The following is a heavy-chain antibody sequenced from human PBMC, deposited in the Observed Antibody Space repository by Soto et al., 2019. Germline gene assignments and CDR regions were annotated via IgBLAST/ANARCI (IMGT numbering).Heavy chain of an antibody. V-gene: IGHV6-1*01. CDR1: GDSVSTKSTA. J-gene: IGHJ4*02. D-gene: IGHD3-9*01. CDR2: TYYRSKWYN. Sequence: SQTLSLTCVISGDSVSTKSTAWNWIRQSPSGGLEWLGRTYYRSKWYNDYATSMKSRITISPDTSKNQFSLHLNSVTPEDTAVYFCARRFFDLGSAFDFWGQGTPVTVSS. CDR3: ARRFFDLGSAFDF.